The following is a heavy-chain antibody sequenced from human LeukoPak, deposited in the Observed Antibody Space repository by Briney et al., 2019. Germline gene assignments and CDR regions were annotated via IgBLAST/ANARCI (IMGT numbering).Heavy chain of an antibody. D-gene: IGHD3-22*01. CDR1: GYTFTSYG. V-gene: IGHV1-18*01. CDR3: ARDPYYYDINDAFDI. J-gene: IGHJ3*02. CDR2: ISAYNGNT. Sequence: GASVKVSCKASGYTFTSYGISWVRQAPGQGLEWMGWISAYNGNTNYAQKLQGRVTMTTDTSTSTAYMELSRLRSDDTAVYYCARDPYYYDINDAFDIWGQGTMVTVSS.